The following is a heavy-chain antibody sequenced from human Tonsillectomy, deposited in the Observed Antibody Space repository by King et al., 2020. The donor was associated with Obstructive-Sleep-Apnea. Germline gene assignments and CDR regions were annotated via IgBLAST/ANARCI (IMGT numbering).Heavy chain of an antibody. Sequence: VQLVESGGGLVQPGGSLRLSCAASGFTFSSYAMSWVRQAPGKGLEWVSAISGSGGSTYYADSVKGRFTISRDNSKNTLYLQMNSLRAEDTAVYYCAKSPTIPRTYYYDSSDHTILGGFDYWGQGTLVTVSS. V-gene: IGHV3-23*04. D-gene: IGHD3-22*01. J-gene: IGHJ4*02. CDR1: GFTFSSYA. CDR3: AKSPTIPRTYYYDSSDHTILGGFDY. CDR2: ISGSGGST.